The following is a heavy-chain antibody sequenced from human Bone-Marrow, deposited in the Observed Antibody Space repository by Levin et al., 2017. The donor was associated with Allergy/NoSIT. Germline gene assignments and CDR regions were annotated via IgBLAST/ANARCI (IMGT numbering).Heavy chain of an antibody. CDR3: AKDRFGCCYGSFSDY. CDR2: ISYDGSNK. V-gene: IGHV3-30*18. Sequence: GGSLRLSCAASGFTFSSYGMHWVRQAPGKGLEWVAVISYDGSNKYYADSVKGRFTISRDNSKNTLYLQMNSLRAEDTAVYYCAKDRFGCCYGSFSDYWGQGTLVTVSS. CDR1: GFTFSSYG. D-gene: IGHD3-3*01. J-gene: IGHJ4*02.